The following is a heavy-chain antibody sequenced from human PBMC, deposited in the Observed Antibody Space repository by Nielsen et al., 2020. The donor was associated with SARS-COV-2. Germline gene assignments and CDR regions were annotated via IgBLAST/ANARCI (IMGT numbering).Heavy chain of an antibody. J-gene: IGHJ6*02. CDR2: ISYDGTYK. CDR1: GFTFSTYA. V-gene: IGHV3-30*04. Sequence: GESLKISCTASGFTFSTYAVHWVRQAPGKGLEPVSSISYDGTYKYYADSVKGRFTISRDNAKSTLYLQMNSLRAEDTAVYYCARDNLYSNYYYYYGLDVWGQGTAVTVSS. CDR3: ARDNLYSNYYYYYGLDV. D-gene: IGHD4-11*01.